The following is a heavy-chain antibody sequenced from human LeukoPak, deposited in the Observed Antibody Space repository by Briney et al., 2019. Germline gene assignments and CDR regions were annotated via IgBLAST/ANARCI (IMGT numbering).Heavy chain of an antibody. V-gene: IGHV3-49*04. Sequence: GGSLRLSCTASGFTFGDYAMSWVRQAPGKGLEWVGFIRSKAYGGTTEYAASVKGRFTISRDDSKSIAYLQMNSLKTEDTAVYYCSAYYDSSGYYLAIDYWGQGTLVTVSS. CDR2: IRSKAYGGTT. J-gene: IGHJ4*02. D-gene: IGHD3-22*01. CDR1: GFTFGDYA. CDR3: SAYYDSSGYYLAIDY.